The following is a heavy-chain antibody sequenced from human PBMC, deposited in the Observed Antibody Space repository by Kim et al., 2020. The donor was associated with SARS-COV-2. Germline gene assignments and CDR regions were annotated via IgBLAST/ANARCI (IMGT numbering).Heavy chain of an antibody. CDR1: GFTFSNYE. CDR2: ISSNGRTV. D-gene: IGHD3-10*01. Sequence: GGSLRLSCAASGFTFSNYEMNWVRQAPGKGLEWISYISSNGRTVYYADSVKGRFTISRDNAKNSLYLQMNSLRVEDTALYYCAREFLYLDGSGSYWYDYWGQRNLVTFSS. V-gene: IGHV3-48*03. J-gene: IGHJ4*02. CDR3: AREFLYLDGSGSYWYDY.